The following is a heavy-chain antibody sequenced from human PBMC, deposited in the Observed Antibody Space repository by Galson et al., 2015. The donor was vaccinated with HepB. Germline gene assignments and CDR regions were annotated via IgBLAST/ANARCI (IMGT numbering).Heavy chain of an antibody. CDR1: GFVFDRYA. Sequence: SLRLSCAASGFVFDRYAMTWVRQAPGKGLEWVSSITNSGSDTHYADPVKGRFTISRDNSKKMLYLQMNSLRVEDTAIFYCVRETGHDWGYFHDWGQGTLVSVSS. CDR2: ITNSGSDT. CDR3: VRETGHDWGYFHD. J-gene: IGHJ4*02. V-gene: IGHV3-23*01. D-gene: IGHD1-1*01.